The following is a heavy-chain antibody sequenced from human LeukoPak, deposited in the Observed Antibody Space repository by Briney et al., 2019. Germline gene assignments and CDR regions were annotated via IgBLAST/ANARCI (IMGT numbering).Heavy chain of an antibody. Sequence: SETLSLTCTVSGGSISSYYWSWIRQPPGKGLEWIENIYYSGSTNYNPSLKSRVTISVDTSKNQFSLKLSSVTAADTAVYYCARGPHSSGQQRLTFAEGYFDLWGRGTLVTVSS. CDR1: GGSISSYY. D-gene: IGHD6-19*01. CDR3: ARGPHSSGQQRLTFAEGYFDL. CDR2: IYYSGST. V-gene: IGHV4-59*01. J-gene: IGHJ2*01.